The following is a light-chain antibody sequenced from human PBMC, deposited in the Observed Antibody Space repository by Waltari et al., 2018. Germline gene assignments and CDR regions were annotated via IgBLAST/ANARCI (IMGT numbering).Light chain of an antibody. Sequence: QSALTQPASVSGSPGQSITISCTGSSRAVGGYTFVSWYQHHPGKAPKLIIYDVNRRPSGLSNRFSGSKSGNTASLTISGLQPEDEADYYCTSYTSSSTVFGGGTKLTVL. CDR2: DVN. CDR3: TSYTSSSTV. J-gene: IGLJ2*01. CDR1: SRAVGGYTF. V-gene: IGLV2-14*03.